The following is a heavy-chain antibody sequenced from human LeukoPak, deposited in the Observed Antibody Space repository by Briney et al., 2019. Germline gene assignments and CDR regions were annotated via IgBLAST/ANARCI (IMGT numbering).Heavy chain of an antibody. CDR3: ASSSGRGAFDI. Sequence: SETLSLTCAVYGGSFSGYYWSWIRQPPGKGLEWIGEINHSGSTNYNPSLKSRVTVSVDTSKNQFSLKLSSVTAADTAVYYCASSSGRGAFDIWGQGTMVTVSS. J-gene: IGHJ3*02. V-gene: IGHV4-34*01. CDR1: GGSFSGYY. D-gene: IGHD6-19*01. CDR2: INHSGST.